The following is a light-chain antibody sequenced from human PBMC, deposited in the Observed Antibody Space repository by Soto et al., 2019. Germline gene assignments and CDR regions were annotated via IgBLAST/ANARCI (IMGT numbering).Light chain of an antibody. J-gene: IGKJ3*01. CDR1: QGIRND. CDR3: LQKYFYPFY. CDR2: ATS. V-gene: IGKV1-6*01. Sequence: AIQMTQSPSSLSASVGDRVTITCRASQGIRNDLDWFQQKPGKAPKLLIYATSNLQSGVPARFSGSGSCTDFTPTNSSLQPEAFATYYYLQKYFYPFYFGPGTKVDIK.